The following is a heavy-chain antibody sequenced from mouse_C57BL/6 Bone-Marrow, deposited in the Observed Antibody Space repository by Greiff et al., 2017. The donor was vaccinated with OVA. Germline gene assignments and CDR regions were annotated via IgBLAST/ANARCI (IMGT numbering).Heavy chain of an antibody. D-gene: IGHD1-1*01. CDR2: IDPSDSYT. CDR3: ALTTVVATRYFDV. J-gene: IGHJ1*03. V-gene: IGHV1-69*01. Sequence: QVQLQQPGAELVMPGASVKLSCKASGYTFTSYWMHWVKQRPGQGLEWIGEIDPSDSYTNYNQQFKGKSTLTVDKSSSTAYMQLSSLTSEDSAVYYCALTTVVATRYFDVWGTGTTVTVSS. CDR1: GYTFTSYW.